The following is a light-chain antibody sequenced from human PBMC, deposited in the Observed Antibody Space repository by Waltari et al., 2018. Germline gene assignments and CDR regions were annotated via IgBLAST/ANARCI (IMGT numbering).Light chain of an antibody. V-gene: IGLV3-25*03. CDR1: RWADKY. J-gene: IGLJ3*02. CDR2: RNT. CDR3: QSADDSGDHVL. Sequence: SSDLTQPPSLSVSPGQTAAITCSRDRWADKYVYWFQQKSGQAHVAVIRRNTGRPPGIPERFSGSDSGTTNTLLISGVQPDDEADYYCQSADDSGDHVLFGGGTKLTVL.